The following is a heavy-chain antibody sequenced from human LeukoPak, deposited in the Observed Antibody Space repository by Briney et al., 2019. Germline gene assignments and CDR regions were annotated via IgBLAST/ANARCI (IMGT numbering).Heavy chain of an antibody. CDR3: AKGLSYGDPSARYDS. Sequence: AGGSLRLSCAASGFTFSSYAMSWVRQAPGKGLEWVAVVWYDGDHGYYADSVKGRFTISRDNPKNTLYLQMNSLRAEDTAMYYCAKGLSYGDPSARYDSWGQGTLVTVSS. D-gene: IGHD2-21*02. V-gene: IGHV3-33*03. CDR2: VWYDGDHG. CDR1: GFTFSSYA. J-gene: IGHJ4*02.